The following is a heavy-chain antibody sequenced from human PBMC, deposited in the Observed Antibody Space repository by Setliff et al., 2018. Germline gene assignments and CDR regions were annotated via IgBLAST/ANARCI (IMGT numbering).Heavy chain of an antibody. V-gene: IGHV3-72*01. J-gene: IGHJ4*02. D-gene: IGHD2-21*02. CDR1: GFTFSDHY. Sequence: GGSLRLSCAASGFTFSDHYMDWVRQAPGRGLEWVARSRNKESSYTTEYAASVKGRVTISRDESKNLVDLQMSSLKTEDTAVYYCARTYCGRDICISYLDYWGQGALVTVSS. CDR3: ARTYCGRDICISYLDY. CDR2: SRNKESSYTT.